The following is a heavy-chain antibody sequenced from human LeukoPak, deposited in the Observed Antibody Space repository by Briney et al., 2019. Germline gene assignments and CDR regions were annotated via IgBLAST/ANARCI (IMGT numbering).Heavy chain of an antibody. CDR2: IYYSGST. CDR1: GGSISSYY. CDR3: AKQRANWGSDYFDY. D-gene: IGHD7-27*01. J-gene: IGHJ4*02. Sequence: SETLSLTCTVSGGSISSYYWSWIRQPAGKGLEWIGYIYYSGSTYYNPSLKSRVTISVDTSKNQFSLKLSSVTAADTAVYYCAKQRANWGSDYFDYWGQGTLVTVSS. V-gene: IGHV4-59*06.